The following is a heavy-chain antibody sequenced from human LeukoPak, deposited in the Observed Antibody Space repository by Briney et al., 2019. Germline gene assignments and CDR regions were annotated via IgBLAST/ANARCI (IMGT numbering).Heavy chain of an antibody. J-gene: IGHJ5*02. Sequence: ASVKVSCKVSGYTLTELSMHWVRQAPGKGLEWMGGFDPEDGETIYAQKFQGRVTMTEDTSTDTAYMELSSLRSEDTAVYYCATDRWVGSSWYQYRSSGWFDPWGQGTLVTVSP. CDR2: FDPEDGET. CDR3: ATDRWVGSSWYQYRSSGWFDP. CDR1: GYTLTELS. V-gene: IGHV1-24*01. D-gene: IGHD6-13*01.